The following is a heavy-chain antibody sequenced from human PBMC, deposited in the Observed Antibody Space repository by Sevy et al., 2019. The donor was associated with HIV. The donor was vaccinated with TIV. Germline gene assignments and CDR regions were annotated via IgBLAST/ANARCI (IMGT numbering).Heavy chain of an antibody. Sequence: PSVKVSCKASGYSFTDYYMHWVRQAPGQGLEWMAWINPKNDVTNYAQKFQGRVTMTRDTSTSTAYMELTRLRSDDTAVYYCARARRVTTVYYYYGMDVWGQGTTVTVSS. CDR1: GYSFTDYY. D-gene: IGHD5-18*01. CDR3: ARARRVTTVYYYYGMDV. J-gene: IGHJ6*02. CDR2: INPKNDVT. V-gene: IGHV1-2*02.